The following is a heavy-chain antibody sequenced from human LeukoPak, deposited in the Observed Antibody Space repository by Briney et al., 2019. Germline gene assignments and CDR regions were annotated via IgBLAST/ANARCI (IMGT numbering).Heavy chain of an antibody. Sequence: SETLSLTCTVSGDSINSNNYYWSWIRQPPGKGLEWIGEINHSGSTNYNPSLKSRVTISVDTSKNQFSLKLSSVTAADTAVYYCARVGPGWYFDLWGRGTLVTVSS. CDR1: GDSINSNNYY. J-gene: IGHJ2*01. CDR2: INHSGST. V-gene: IGHV4-39*07. CDR3: ARVGPGWYFDL.